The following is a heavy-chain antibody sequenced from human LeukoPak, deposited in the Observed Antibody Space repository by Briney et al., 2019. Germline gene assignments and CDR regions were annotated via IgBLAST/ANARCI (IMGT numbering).Heavy chain of an antibody. J-gene: IGHJ4*02. Sequence: PSETLSLTCSVSGGSLSYVGYYWGWIRQPPGKGLEWIGSFYSSGTTYYNPSLKSRVSIPVDMSKNQFSLRLTSVTAADTAFYYCVTGDGWDSWGQGTLATVSS. CDR1: GGSLSYVGYY. CDR2: FYSSGTT. CDR3: VTGDGWDS. D-gene: IGHD2-15*01. V-gene: IGHV4-39*07.